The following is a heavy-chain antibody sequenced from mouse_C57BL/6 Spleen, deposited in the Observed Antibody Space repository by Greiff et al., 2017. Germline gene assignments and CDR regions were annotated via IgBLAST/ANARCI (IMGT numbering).Heavy chain of an antibody. V-gene: IGHV5-9*01. CDR3: ARLEAYYSNYFDY. D-gene: IGHD2-5*01. J-gene: IGHJ2*01. Sequence: DVKLVESGGGLVKPGGSLKLSCAASGFTFSSYTMPWVRQTPEKRLEWVATISGGGGNTYYPDSVKGRFTISRDNAKNTLYLQMSSLRSKDTALYYCARLEAYYSNYFDYWGQGTTLTVSS. CDR1: GFTFSSYT. CDR2: ISGGGGNT.